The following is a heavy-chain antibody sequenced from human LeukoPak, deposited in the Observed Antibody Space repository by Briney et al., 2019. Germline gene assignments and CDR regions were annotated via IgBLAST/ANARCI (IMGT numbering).Heavy chain of an antibody. D-gene: IGHD4-4*01. CDR1: GYTFTSYY. Sequence: ASVKVSCTASGYTFTSYYMHWVRQAPGQGLEWMGIINPSGGSTSYAQKFQGRVTMTRDTSTSTVYMELSSLRSEDTAVYYCARGGYPLSVEMATVIDYWGQGTLVTVSS. CDR2: INPSGGST. CDR3: ARGGYPLSVEMATVIDY. V-gene: IGHV1-46*01. J-gene: IGHJ4*02.